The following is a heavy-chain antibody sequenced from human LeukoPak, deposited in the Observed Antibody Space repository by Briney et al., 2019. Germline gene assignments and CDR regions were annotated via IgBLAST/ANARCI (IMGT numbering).Heavy chain of an antibody. Sequence: PGGSLTLSCPLSGFSFSSYCMSWVRQAAGKGMEWVSAISVIGGSTYYTSSMKGRFTISRDKSKNTLYLQMNRLRAVDTSVYYCAKESSPIYYYDSSGYPTDAFDIWGQGTMVTVSS. CDR1: GFSFSSYC. J-gene: IGHJ3*02. V-gene: IGHV3-23*01. D-gene: IGHD3-22*01. CDR3: AKESSPIYYYDSSGYPTDAFDI. CDR2: ISVIGGST.